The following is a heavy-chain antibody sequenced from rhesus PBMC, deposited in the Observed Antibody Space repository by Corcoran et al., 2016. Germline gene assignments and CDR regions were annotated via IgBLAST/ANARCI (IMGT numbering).Heavy chain of an antibody. J-gene: IGHJ4*01. Sequence: EVQLVPSGAEVTKPGASVKISCKASGQTFTDSYLHRVRKAHGKGLEWIGRVDPEDANSIHAQKFQERVTITADTSTATAFMELSSLRSEDTAVYYCATDEACSGGVCYWGQGVLVTVSS. D-gene: IGHD2-39*02. V-gene: IGHV1-111*02. CDR2: VDPEDANS. CDR1: GQTFTDSY. CDR3: ATDEACSGGVCY.